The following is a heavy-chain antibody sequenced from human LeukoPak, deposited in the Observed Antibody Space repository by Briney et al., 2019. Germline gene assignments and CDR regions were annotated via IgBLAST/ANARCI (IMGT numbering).Heavy chain of an antibody. D-gene: IGHD3-10*01. V-gene: IGHV4-39*01. Sequence: PSETLSLTCTVSGGSISTSNYYWGWIRQPPGTGLEWIGNIFYSGSTYYNPSLKSRVTISVDTSKNQFSLKLSSVTAADTAVYYCARHFFPSDSGSFRTPFDYWGQGALVTVSS. CDR3: ARHFFPSDSGSFRTPFDY. J-gene: IGHJ4*02. CDR2: IFYSGST. CDR1: GGSISTSNYY.